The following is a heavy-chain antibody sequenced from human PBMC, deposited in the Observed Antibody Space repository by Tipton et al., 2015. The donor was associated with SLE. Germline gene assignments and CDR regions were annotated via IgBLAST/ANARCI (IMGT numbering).Heavy chain of an antibody. J-gene: IGHJ6*03. V-gene: IGHV3-7*01. CDR3: AKLSQYNSWGYYYYYMDV. D-gene: IGHD6-6*01. Sequence: GSLRLSCAASGFTFSSYWMIWVRQAPGKGLEWVANIKQDGSEKNYVDSVKGRFTISRYNAKNSVYLQLSSLRAEDTAVYYCAKLSQYNSWGYYYYYMDVWGKGTTVTVSS. CDR1: GFTFSSYW. CDR2: IKQDGSEK.